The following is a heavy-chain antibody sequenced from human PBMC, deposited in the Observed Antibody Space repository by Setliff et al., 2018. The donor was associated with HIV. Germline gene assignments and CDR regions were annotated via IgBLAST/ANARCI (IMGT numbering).Heavy chain of an antibody. CDR2: ISSNGGST. CDR1: GFTFSSYA. Sequence: GGSLRLSCSASGFTFSSYAMHWVRQAPGKGLEYVSAISSNGGSTYYADSVKGRFTISRDNSKNTLYLQMNSLRAEDTAVYYCAKDRLNYYDSSGYPEYFQHWGQGTLVTVSS. J-gene: IGHJ1*01. V-gene: IGHV3-64*04. D-gene: IGHD3-22*01. CDR3: AKDRLNYYDSSGYPEYFQH.